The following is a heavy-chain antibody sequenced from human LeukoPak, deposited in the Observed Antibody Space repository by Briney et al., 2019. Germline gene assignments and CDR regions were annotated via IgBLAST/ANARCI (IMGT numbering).Heavy chain of an antibody. V-gene: IGHV1-8*02. Sequence: ASVKVSCKASGYTFTSYDINWVRQATGQGLEWMGWMNPNSGNTGYAQKFQGRVTMTEDASTDTAYMELSSLRSEDTAVYYCALLRDSGSYYANFDYWGQGTLVTVSS. CDR3: ALLRDSGSYYANFDY. CDR1: GYTFTSYD. D-gene: IGHD1-26*01. J-gene: IGHJ4*02. CDR2: MNPNSGNT.